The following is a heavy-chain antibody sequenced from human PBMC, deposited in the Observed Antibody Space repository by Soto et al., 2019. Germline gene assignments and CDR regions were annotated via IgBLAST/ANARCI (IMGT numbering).Heavy chain of an antibody. CDR2: IYYSGST. CDR1: GGSISSGGYY. D-gene: IGHD3-10*01. V-gene: IGHV4-31*03. CDR3: ARVCKMGRGVRGGLYYYYGMDV. Sequence: QVQLQESGPGLVKPSQTLSLTCTVSGGSISSGGYYWSWIRQHPGKGLEWIGYIYYSGSTYYNPSLKSRVTISVDTSKNQFSLKLSSVTAADTAVYYCARVCKMGRGVRGGLYYYYGMDVWGQGTTVTVSS. J-gene: IGHJ6*02.